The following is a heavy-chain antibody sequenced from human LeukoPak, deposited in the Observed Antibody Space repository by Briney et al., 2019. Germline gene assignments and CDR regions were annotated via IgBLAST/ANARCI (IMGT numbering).Heavy chain of an antibody. V-gene: IGHV4-34*01. CDR3: ARGRGRYYGSGSYQKHIYFDY. CDR2: INHSGST. J-gene: IGHJ4*02. CDR1: GGSFSGYY. Sequence: SETLSLTCAVYGGSFSGYYWSWIRQPPGKGLEWIGEINHSGSTNYNPSLKSRVTISVDTSKNQFSLKLNSVTAADTAVYYCARGRGRYYGSGSYQKHIYFDYWGQGTLVTVSS. D-gene: IGHD3-10*01.